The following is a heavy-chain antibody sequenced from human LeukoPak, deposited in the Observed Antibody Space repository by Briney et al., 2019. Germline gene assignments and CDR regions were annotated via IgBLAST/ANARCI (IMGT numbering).Heavy chain of an antibody. CDR3: AKSRGSYWVPEFDY. V-gene: IGHV3-73*01. CDR2: IRSKINNYAT. CDR1: GFTFSAST. Sequence: GSLRLSCAASGFTFSASTIHWVRQASGEGLEWIGRIRSKINNYATASAASMKGRFTISRDDSKNTAYLQMNSLRAEDTAIYYCAKSRGSYWVPEFDYWGQGTLVTVSS. J-gene: IGHJ4*02. D-gene: IGHD1-26*01.